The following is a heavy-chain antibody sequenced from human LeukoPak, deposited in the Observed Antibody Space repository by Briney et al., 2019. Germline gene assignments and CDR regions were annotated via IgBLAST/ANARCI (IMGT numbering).Heavy chain of an antibody. CDR3: ARERPTTTAFHV. D-gene: IGHD1-14*01. V-gene: IGHV1-3*01. CDR2: INAGNGNT. J-gene: IGHJ3*01. CDR1: GNTFSSNI. Sequence: PSVKVSCKTSGNTFSSNIINWVRQPPGQRLDWMGWINAGNGNTKYSEKFQGRVTITRDTSASTVYMELNSLRSEDTAVYYCARERPTTTAFHVWGQGTMVTVS.